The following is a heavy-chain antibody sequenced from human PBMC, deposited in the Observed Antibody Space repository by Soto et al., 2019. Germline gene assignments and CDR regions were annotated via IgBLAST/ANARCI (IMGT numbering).Heavy chain of an antibody. CDR1: GHTFTSYD. J-gene: IGHJ3*02. V-gene: IGHV1-8*01. CDR3: FVRGVDAFDI. D-gene: IGHD6-6*01. Sequence: QVQLVQSGAEGKKPGASVKVSCKASGHTFTSYDINWVRQATGQGLDWMGWMNPNNGNTDYAQKFQGRVTMTRNTSISTAYIELNSLRSEDTAVYYCFVRGVDAFDIWGQGTMVTVSS. CDR2: MNPNNGNT.